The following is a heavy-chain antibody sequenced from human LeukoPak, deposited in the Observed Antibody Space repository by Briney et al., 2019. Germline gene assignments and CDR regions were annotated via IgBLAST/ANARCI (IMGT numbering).Heavy chain of an antibody. J-gene: IGHJ4*02. CDR2: IIPILGIA. CDR1: GGTFSSYA. V-gene: IGHV1-69*04. D-gene: IGHD3-22*01. Sequence: ASVKVSCKASGGTFSSYAISWVRQAPGQGPEWMGRIIPILGIANYAQKFQGRVTITADKSTSTAYMELSSLRSEDTAVYYCAREDNYYDSSGYLYYFDYWGQGTLVTVSS. CDR3: AREDNYYDSSGYLYYFDY.